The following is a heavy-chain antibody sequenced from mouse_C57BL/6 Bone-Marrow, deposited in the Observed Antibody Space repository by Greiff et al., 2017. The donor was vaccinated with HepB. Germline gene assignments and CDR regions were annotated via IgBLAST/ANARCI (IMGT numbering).Heavy chain of an antibody. V-gene: IGHV2-6*01. J-gene: IGHJ3*01. Sequence: VQLVESGPGLVAPSQRLSITCTVSGFSLTSYGVDWVRQSPGKGLEWLGVIWGVGSTNYNSALKSRLSISKDNSKSQVFLKMNSLQTDDTAMYYCASGNWDSSWFAYWGQGTLVTVSA. CDR3: ASGNWDSSWFAY. CDR2: IWGVGST. CDR1: GFSLTSYG. D-gene: IGHD4-1*01.